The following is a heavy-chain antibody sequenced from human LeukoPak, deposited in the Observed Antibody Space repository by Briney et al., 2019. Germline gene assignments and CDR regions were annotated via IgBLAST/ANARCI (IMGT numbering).Heavy chain of an antibody. J-gene: IGHJ4*02. CDR2: IGGSGAGT. Sequence: GGSLRLSCAASGFTFSSSAMSWVRQAPGKGLEWVSGIGGSGAGTYYAVSVKGRFTISRDNSKNTLYLQMNSLRAEDTAVYYCATTLHSGYYDLYWGQGSLVTVSS. V-gene: IGHV3-23*01. CDR3: ATTLHSGYYDLY. CDR1: GFTFSSSA. D-gene: IGHD3-22*01.